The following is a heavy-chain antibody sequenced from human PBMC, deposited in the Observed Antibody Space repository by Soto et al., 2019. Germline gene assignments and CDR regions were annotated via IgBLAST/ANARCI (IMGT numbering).Heavy chain of an antibody. CDR2: ISVSGGST. V-gene: IGHV3-23*01. CDR1: GFTFSSYA. D-gene: IGHD3-10*01. J-gene: IGHJ6*02. Sequence: GGSLRLSCAVSGFTFSSYAMRWVRQAPGKGLEWVSGISVSGGSTEYADPVRGRFTISRDNSKNILYLQMNSRRAEDTAVYYCAKKMGTGSYPMDVWGQGTTVTVSS. CDR3: AKKMGTGSYPMDV.